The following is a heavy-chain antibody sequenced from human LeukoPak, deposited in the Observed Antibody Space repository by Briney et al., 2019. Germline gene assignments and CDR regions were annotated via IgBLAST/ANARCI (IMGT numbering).Heavy chain of an antibody. CDR2: INSDGRST. Sequence: PGGSLRLSCAASVFTFSSYCMHWVRQPPAKGLVWVSRINSDGRSTTYADSVKGVFSIPRDNAKNTLYLQINSLRAEVTAVYYCARDHVSTPYAFDIWGQGTMVTVSS. CDR3: ARDHVSTPYAFDI. J-gene: IGHJ3*02. CDR1: VFTFSSYC. V-gene: IGHV3-74*01. D-gene: IGHD5/OR15-5a*01.